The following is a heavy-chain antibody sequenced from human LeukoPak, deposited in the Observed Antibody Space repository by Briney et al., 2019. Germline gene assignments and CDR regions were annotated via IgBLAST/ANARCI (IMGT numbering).Heavy chain of an antibody. CDR2: IYYSGST. CDR1: GGSISSYY. CDR3: ARDRSYYYDSSGYQAMFDY. V-gene: IGHV4-59*01. Sequence: SETPSLTCTVSGGSISSYYWSWIRQPPGKGLEWIGYIYYSGSTNYNPSLKSRVTISVDTSKNQFSLKLGSVTAADTAVYYCARDRSYYYDSSGYQAMFDYWGQGTLVTVSS. D-gene: IGHD3-22*01. J-gene: IGHJ4*02.